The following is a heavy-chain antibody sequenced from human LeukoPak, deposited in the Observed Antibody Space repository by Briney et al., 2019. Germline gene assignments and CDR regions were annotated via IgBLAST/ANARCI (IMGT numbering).Heavy chain of an antibody. CDR2: IYYSGST. Sequence: SETLSLTCSVSGGSISSYYWSWIRQPPGKGLEWIGYIYYSGSTNYNPSLNSRVTISVDTSKNQFSLKLSSVTAADTAVYYCARVDTIFGVAFDYWGQGTLVTVSS. V-gene: IGHV4-59*01. CDR1: GGSISSYY. CDR3: ARVDTIFGVAFDY. J-gene: IGHJ4*02. D-gene: IGHD3-3*01.